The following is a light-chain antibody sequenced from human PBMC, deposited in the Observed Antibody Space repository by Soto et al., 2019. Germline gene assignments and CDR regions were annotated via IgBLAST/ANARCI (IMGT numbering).Light chain of an antibody. CDR3: QQTYIIPSWT. J-gene: IGKJ1*01. V-gene: IGKV1-39*01. CDR1: QSISTY. Sequence: DIQMTQSPSSLSASVGDRVTITCRASQSISTYLNWYQQKPGKPPKLLIYAASGLQSGVPSRFSGSGSGTDFTLTISSLQPEDFATYYCQQTYIIPSWTFGQGTKVDIK. CDR2: AAS.